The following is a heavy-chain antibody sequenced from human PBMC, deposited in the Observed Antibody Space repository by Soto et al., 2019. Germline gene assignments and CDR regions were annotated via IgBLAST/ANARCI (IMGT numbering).Heavy chain of an antibody. J-gene: IGHJ4*02. V-gene: IGHV3-33*01. D-gene: IGHD6-19*01. CDR1: GFTFSSYG. CDR3: ARDCAGYSSGWYQRGGFDY. Sequence: QVQLVESGGGVVQPGRSLRLSCAASGFTFSSYGMHWVRQAPGKGLEWVAVIWYDGSNKYYADSVKGRFTISRDNSKNKLYLQMNSRRAEDTAVYYCARDCAGYSSGWYQRGGFDYWGQGTLVTVSS. CDR2: IWYDGSNK.